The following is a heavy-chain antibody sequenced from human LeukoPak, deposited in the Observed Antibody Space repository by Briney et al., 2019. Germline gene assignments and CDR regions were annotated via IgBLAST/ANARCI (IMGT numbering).Heavy chain of an antibody. CDR3: ARGIVGATLPDAFDI. CDR2: IWYDGSNK. D-gene: IGHD1-26*01. Sequence: PGRSLSLSCAASGFTFSSYGMHWVRQAPGKGLEWVAVIWYDGSNKYYADSVKGRFTIYRDNSKNTLYLQMNSLRAEDTAVYYCARGIVGATLPDAFDIWGQGTMVTASS. V-gene: IGHV3-33*01. CDR1: GFTFSSYG. J-gene: IGHJ3*02.